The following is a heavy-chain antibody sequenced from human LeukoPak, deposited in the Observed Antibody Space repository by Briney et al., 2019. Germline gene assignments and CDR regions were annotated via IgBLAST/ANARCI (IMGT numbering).Heavy chain of an antibody. J-gene: IGHJ5*02. Sequence: GGSLRLSCAASGFTFSSYAMHWVRQAPGKGLEWVAFIRYDGSNKYYADSVKGRFTISRDNSKNTLYLQMNSLRAEDTAVYYCAKDVAPGVIVVVPAAYGSWFDPWGQGTLVTVSS. CDR2: IRYDGSNK. D-gene: IGHD2-2*01. CDR3: AKDVAPGVIVVVPAAYGSWFDP. CDR1: GFTFSSYA. V-gene: IGHV3-30*02.